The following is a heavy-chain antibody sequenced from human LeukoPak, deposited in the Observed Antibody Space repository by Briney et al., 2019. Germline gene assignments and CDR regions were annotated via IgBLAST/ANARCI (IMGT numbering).Heavy chain of an antibody. Sequence: PSETLSLTCAVSDDSFSSHNWTWIRQPPGKGLEWIWYISYIGSTNYNPSLKSRVTISIDTSKNQFSLKLSSVTAADTAVYYCARDLVTVTKGFDIWGQGTMVSVSS. CDR2: ISYIGST. D-gene: IGHD4-17*01. V-gene: IGHV4-59*11. CDR3: ARDLVTVTKGFDI. J-gene: IGHJ3*02. CDR1: DDSFSSHN.